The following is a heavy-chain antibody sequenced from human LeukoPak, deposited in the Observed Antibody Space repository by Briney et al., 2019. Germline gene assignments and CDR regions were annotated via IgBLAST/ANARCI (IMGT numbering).Heavy chain of an antibody. CDR3: AKGRWVQPAGYLDF. J-gene: IGHJ4*02. D-gene: IGHD5-24*01. CDR1: GFTFKSYP. Sequence: GRSLRLSCAASGFTFKSYPMHWIRQTPGKGPEWVAAISFDGSNKYYADSVQGRFTISRDNSKNTLYLQMNSLRAEDTAVYYCAKGRWVQPAGYLDFSGQGTLVTVSA. CDR2: ISFDGSNK. V-gene: IGHV3-30*07.